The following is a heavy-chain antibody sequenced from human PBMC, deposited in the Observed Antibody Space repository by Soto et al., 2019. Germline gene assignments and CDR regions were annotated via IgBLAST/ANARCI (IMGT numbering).Heavy chain of an antibody. V-gene: IGHV4-31*01. CDR2: IYYSGST. CDR1: GGSISSGGYY. J-gene: IGHJ3*02. Sequence: SETLSLTCTVSGGSISSGGYYWSWIRQHPGKGLEWIGYIYYSGSTYYNPSLKGHVTISVDTSKNQFSLKLSSVTAADTAVYYCARAAAGYNDAFDIWGQGTMVTVSS. D-gene: IGHD6-13*01. CDR3: ARAAAGYNDAFDI.